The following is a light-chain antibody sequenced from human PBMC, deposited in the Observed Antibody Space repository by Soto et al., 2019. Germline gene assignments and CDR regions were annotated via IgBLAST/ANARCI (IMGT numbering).Light chain of an antibody. CDR1: QSVSSN. J-gene: IGKJ1*01. CDR3: QQYNNWAPWT. Sequence: EIVMTQSPATLSVSPGERATLSCRASQSVSSNLAWYQQKPGQAPRLLIYGASTRATGIPARFSGSGSGTEFPLTISSLQSEDFAVYYCQQYNNWAPWTFGQGTKVEI. CDR2: GAS. V-gene: IGKV3-15*01.